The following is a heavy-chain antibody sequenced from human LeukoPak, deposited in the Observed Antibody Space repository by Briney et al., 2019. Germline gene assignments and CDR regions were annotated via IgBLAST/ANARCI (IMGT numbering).Heavy chain of an antibody. CDR2: ISGNGVGT. D-gene: IGHD4-17*01. Sequence: GGSLRLSCAASGFTFSSYAMSWVRQAPGKGLEWVSAISGNGVGTYYADSVKGRFTISRDNSKNTLYLQMNSLRAEDTAVYYCAKDLRGYGDYDYWGQGTPVTVPS. J-gene: IGHJ4*02. V-gene: IGHV3-23*01. CDR1: GFTFSSYA. CDR3: AKDLRGYGDYDY.